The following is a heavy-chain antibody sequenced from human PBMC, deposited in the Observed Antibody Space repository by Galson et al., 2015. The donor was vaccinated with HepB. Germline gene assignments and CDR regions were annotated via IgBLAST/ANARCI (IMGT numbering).Heavy chain of an antibody. CDR1: GFTFSNAW. CDR2: IKSVTGGGTT. D-gene: IGHD2-2*01. CDR3: AKYSQDIVVVPAAIYADY. V-gene: IGHV3-15*01. J-gene: IGHJ4*02. Sequence: SLRLSCAASGFTFSNAWMSWVRQAPGKGLEWVGRIKSVTGGGTTDYAAPVKGRYTISRDNSKNTLYLQMNSLRAEDTAIYFCAKYSQDIVVVPAAIYADYWGQGTLVTVSS.